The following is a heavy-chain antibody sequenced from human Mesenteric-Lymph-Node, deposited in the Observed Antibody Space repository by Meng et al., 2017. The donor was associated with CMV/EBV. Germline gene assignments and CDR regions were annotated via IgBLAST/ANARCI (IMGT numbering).Heavy chain of an antibody. D-gene: IGHD6-19*01. CDR3: AKDPTLEGYSSGWYGNYFDY. CDR2: IRFDGSTK. J-gene: IGHJ4*02. Sequence: GGSLRLSCAASGFTFSNYGMHWVRQAPGKGLEWVAFIRFDGSTKYYTDSVKGRFTLSRDNSKNTLYLQMNSLRVEDAAVYYCAKDPTLEGYSSGWYGNYFDYWGQGTLVTVSS. CDR1: GFTFSNYG. V-gene: IGHV3-30*02.